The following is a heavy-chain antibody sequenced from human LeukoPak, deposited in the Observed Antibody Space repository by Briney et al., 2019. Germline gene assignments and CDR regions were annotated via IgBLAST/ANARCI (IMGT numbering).Heavy chain of an antibody. CDR3: ARDIHRRNIVVVVAATPDY. V-gene: IGHV1-46*01. CDR2: INPSGGST. D-gene: IGHD2-15*01. J-gene: IGHJ4*02. CDR1: GYTFTSNY. Sequence: ASVKVSCKASGYTFTSNYIHWVRQAPGQGLEWMGIINPSGGSTSYAQKFQGRVTMTRDTSTSTVYMELSSLRSEDTAVYYCARDIHRRNIVVVVAATPDYWGQGTLVTVSS.